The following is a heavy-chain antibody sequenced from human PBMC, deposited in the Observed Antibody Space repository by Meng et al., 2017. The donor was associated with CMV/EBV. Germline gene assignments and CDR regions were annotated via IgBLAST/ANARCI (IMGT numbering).Heavy chain of an antibody. Sequence: SETLSLTCTVSGGSISSYYWSWIRQPPGKGLEWIGYIYYSGSTNHNPSLKSRVTISVDTSKNQFSLKLSSVTAADTAVYYCARGDIVVVPGAHYYYYGMDVWGQGTTVTVSS. CDR2: IYYSGST. CDR1: GGSISSYY. CDR3: ARGDIVVVPGAHYYYYGMDV. D-gene: IGHD2-2*01. J-gene: IGHJ6*02. V-gene: IGHV4-59*01.